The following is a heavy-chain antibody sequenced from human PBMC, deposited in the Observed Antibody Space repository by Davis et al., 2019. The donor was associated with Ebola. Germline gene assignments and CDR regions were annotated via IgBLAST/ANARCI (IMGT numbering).Heavy chain of an antibody. CDR3: ARGPSTGNSFSY. J-gene: IGHJ4*02. CDR2: INGNGGTT. D-gene: IGHD6-13*01. V-gene: IGHV3-23*01. Sequence: GGSLRLSCAASGFIFANYAMCWVRQAPGKGLEWVSEINGNGGTTYYAESAKGRFTISRDNAKNSLYLQMNSLRAEDTAVYYCARGPSTGNSFSYWGQGTLVTVSS. CDR1: GFIFANYA.